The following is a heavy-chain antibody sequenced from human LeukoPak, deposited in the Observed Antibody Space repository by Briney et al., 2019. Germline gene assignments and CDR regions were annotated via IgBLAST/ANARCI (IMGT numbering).Heavy chain of an antibody. D-gene: IGHD3-10*01. CDR2: INPSGDST. J-gene: IGHJ4*02. CDR1: GYTFTSFY. V-gene: IGHV1-46*01. Sequence: ASVKVSCKASGYTFTSFYMHWVRQAPGQGLERMGIINPSGDSTTYAQKFQGRVTMTRDMSTSTVYMELSSLRSEDTAVYYCAREYYGSESYPYDYWGQGALVTVSS. CDR3: AREYYGSESYPYDY.